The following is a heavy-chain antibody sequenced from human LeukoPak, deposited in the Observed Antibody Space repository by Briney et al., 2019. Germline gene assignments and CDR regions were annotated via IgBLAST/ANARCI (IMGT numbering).Heavy chain of an antibody. Sequence: SETLSLTCAVYGGSFSGYYWSWIRQPPGKGLEWIGEINHSGSTNYNPSLKSRVTISVDTSKNQFSLKLSSVTAADTAVYYCARDRRLGELSAPFDYWGQGTLVTVSS. D-gene: IGHD3-16*02. J-gene: IGHJ4*02. CDR2: INHSGST. CDR3: ARDRRLGELSAPFDY. CDR1: GGSFSGYY. V-gene: IGHV4-34*01.